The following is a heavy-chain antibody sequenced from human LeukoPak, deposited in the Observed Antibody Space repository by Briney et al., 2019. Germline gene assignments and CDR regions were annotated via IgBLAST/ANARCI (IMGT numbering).Heavy chain of an antibody. D-gene: IGHD3-10*01. CDR3: AREVRSGSYYNDSYYYYGMDV. Sequence: ASVKVSCKASGYTFTSYGISWVRQAPGQGLEWMGWISAYNGNTNYAQKLQGRVTMTTDTSTSTAYMELSSLRSEDTAVYYCAREVRSGSYYNDSYYYYGMDVWGQGTTVTVSS. CDR1: GYTFTSYG. J-gene: IGHJ6*02. CDR2: ISAYNGNT. V-gene: IGHV1-18*01.